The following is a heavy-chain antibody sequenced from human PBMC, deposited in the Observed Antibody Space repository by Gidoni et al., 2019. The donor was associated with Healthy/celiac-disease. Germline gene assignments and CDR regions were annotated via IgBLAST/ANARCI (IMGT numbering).Heavy chain of an antibody. Sequence: EVAVVVCGRRVIPSGVSLRLSCAACGFPVSSNYMRWVRQAPGKGLEWVSVIYSVGSTYYAYSVKGRFTISRDNSKNTLYLQMNSLRAEDTAVYYCARDGGRWTLGPHWGQGTLVTVSS. J-gene: IGHJ4*02. D-gene: IGHD3-16*01. V-gene: IGHV3-53*01. CDR3: ARDGGRWTLGPH. CDR1: GFPVSSNY. CDR2: IYSVGST.